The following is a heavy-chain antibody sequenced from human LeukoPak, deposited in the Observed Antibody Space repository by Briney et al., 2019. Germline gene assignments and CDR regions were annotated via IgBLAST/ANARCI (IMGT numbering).Heavy chain of an antibody. J-gene: IGHJ4*02. V-gene: IGHV3-15*04. CDR3: TGDSPDYQEAVPGY. CDR2: IESTTDGETT. Sequence: GGSLRLSCEASGFTFPKAWMTWVRQAPGKGLEWVGHIESTTDGETTDYAAPVKGRFTISRDDSKNTLYLQMNSLTTEDTAVYYCTGDSPDYQEAVPGYWGQGTLVTVSS. D-gene: IGHD4-11*01. CDR1: GFTFPKAW.